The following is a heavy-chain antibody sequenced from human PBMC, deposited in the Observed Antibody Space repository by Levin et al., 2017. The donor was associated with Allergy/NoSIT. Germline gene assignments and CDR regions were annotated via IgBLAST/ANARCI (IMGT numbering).Heavy chain of an antibody. J-gene: IGHJ5*02. CDR1: GYTFTGYY. V-gene: IGHV1-2*02. D-gene: IGHD2-15*01. CDR3: ARALYCSGGSCSKRDNWFDP. Sequence: GESLKISCKASGYTFTGYYMHWVRQAPGQGLEWMGWINPNSGGTNYAQKFQGRVTMTRDTSISTAYMELSRLRSDDTAVYYCARALYCSGGSCSKRDNWFDPWGQGTLVTVSS. CDR2: INPNSGGT.